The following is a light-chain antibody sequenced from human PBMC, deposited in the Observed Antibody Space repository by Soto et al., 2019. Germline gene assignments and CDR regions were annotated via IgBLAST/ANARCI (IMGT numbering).Light chain of an antibody. J-gene: IGKJ2*01. V-gene: IGKV1-33*01. CDR2: DAS. CDR3: QQYDDLPYT. Sequence: DIQMTQSPSSLSASVGDRVTIACQANQDINNYLSWFQQKPGKAPKLLIFDASQLEAGVPSRFSGGGSGTDFTFTISSLQPEDIATYFFQQYDDLPYTFGQGTKLEIK. CDR1: QDINNY.